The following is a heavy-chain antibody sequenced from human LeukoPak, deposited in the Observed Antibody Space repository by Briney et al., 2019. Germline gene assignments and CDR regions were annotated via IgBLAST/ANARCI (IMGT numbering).Heavy chain of an antibody. CDR3: ARTAAAGRDYYYGMDV. Sequence: RSSETLSLTCTVSGGSISSSSYYWGWIRQPPGKGLEWIGSIYYSGSTYYNPSLKSRVTISVDTSKNQFSLKLSSVTAADTAVYYCARTAAAGRDYYYGMDVWGQGTTVTVSS. J-gene: IGHJ6*02. CDR2: IYYSGST. D-gene: IGHD6-13*01. CDR1: GGSISSSSYY. V-gene: IGHV4-39*07.